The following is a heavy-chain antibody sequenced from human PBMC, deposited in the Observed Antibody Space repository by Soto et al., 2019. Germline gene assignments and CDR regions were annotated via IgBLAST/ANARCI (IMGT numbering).Heavy chain of an antibody. Sequence: TLSLTCTVSGGSISSGGYYWSWIRQHPGKGLEWIGYIYYSGSTYYNPSLKSRVTISVDTSKNQLSLKLSSVTAADTAVYYCAREVSGYGDYLVDYWGQGTLVTVSS. CDR2: IYYSGST. CDR1: GGSISSGGYY. J-gene: IGHJ4*02. D-gene: IGHD4-17*01. V-gene: IGHV4-31*03. CDR3: AREVSGYGDYLVDY.